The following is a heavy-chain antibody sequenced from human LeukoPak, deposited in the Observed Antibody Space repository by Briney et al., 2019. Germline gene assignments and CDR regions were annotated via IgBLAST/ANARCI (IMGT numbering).Heavy chain of an antibody. Sequence: SGTLSLTCAVSGGSISSSNWWSWVRQPPGKGLEWIGEIYHSGSTNYNPSLKRRVTISVDKSKNQFSLRLSSVTAADTAVYYCARVSSVAGYYFDYWGQGTLVTVSS. D-gene: IGHD6-19*01. CDR1: GGSISSSNW. CDR3: ARVSSVAGYYFDY. CDR2: IYHSGST. V-gene: IGHV4-4*02. J-gene: IGHJ4*02.